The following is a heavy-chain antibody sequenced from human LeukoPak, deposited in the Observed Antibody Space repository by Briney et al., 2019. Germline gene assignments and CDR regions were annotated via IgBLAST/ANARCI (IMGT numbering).Heavy chain of an antibody. CDR2: ISSSSSYI. CDR3: ARGIGAIVGAARYYFDY. Sequence: KTGGSLRLSCAASGFTFSSYSMNWVRQAPGKGLEWVSSISSSSSYIYYADSVKGRFTISRDNAKNSLYLQMNSLRAEDTAVYYCARGIGAIVGAARYYFDYWGQGTLVTVSS. D-gene: IGHD1-26*01. J-gene: IGHJ4*02. V-gene: IGHV3-21*01. CDR1: GFTFSSYS.